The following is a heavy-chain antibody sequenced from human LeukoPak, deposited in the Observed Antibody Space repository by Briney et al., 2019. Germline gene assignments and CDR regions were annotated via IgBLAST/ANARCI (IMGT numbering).Heavy chain of an antibody. CDR3: ARSAPDYDILTGYYPHDY. Sequence: ASVKVSCKTSGYTFSSYDINWVRQVTGQGLEWMGWMNPHSGNTGYAQKFQGRVTITMNSSISTAYMELRSLRSDDTAVYYCARSAPDYDILTGYYPHDYWGQGTLVTVSS. D-gene: IGHD3-9*01. V-gene: IGHV1-8*03. CDR1: GYTFSSYD. CDR2: MNPHSGNT. J-gene: IGHJ4*02.